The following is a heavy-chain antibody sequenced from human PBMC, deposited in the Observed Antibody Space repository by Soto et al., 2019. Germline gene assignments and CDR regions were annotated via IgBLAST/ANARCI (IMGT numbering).Heavy chain of an antibody. CDR2: IYLSGYT. D-gene: IGHD4-17*01. CDR3: ARAHYGDYGYGMDV. Sequence: QLQLQESGSGLVKPSQTLSLTCAVSGGSISSGGYSWIWIRQPPGKGLEWIGYIYLSGYTYYNPSLKSRVTMSVDRSKNQFSLKLSSVTAADTAVYYCARAHYGDYGYGMDVWGQGTTVTVSS. CDR1: GGSISSGGYS. V-gene: IGHV4-30-2*01. J-gene: IGHJ6*02.